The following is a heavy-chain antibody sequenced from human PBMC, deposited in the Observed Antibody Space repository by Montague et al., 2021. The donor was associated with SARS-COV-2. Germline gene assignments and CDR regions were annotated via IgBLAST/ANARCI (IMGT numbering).Heavy chain of an antibody. J-gene: IGHJ5*02. CDR1: GGSISSSSYY. D-gene: IGHD3-9*01. CDR2: IYYSGST. V-gene: IGHV4-39*01. Sequence: SETLSLTCTASGGSISSSSYYWGWIRQPPGKGLEWIGSIYYSGSTYYNPSLKSRVTISVDTSKNQFSLKLSSVTAADTAVYYCARRSYDILTGYSIPNWFDPWGQGTLATVSS. CDR3: ARRSYDILTGYSIPNWFDP.